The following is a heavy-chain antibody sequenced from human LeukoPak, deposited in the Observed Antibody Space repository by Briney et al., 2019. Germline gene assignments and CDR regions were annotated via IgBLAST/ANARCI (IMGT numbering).Heavy chain of an antibody. Sequence: ASVKVSCKASGYTFTAYYIHWVRQAPGQGLEWMGWIIPNSGGTSYAQKLQGRVTITADESTSTAYMELSSLRSEDTAVYYCARVGALPLGYCSSTSCLDYYMDVWGKGTTVTVSS. CDR3: ARVGALPLGYCSSTSCLDYYMDV. CDR1: GYTFTAYY. D-gene: IGHD2-2*01. J-gene: IGHJ6*03. CDR2: IIPNSGGT. V-gene: IGHV1-2*02.